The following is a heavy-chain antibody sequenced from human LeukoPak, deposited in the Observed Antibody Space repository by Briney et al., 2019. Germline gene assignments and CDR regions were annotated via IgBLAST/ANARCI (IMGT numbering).Heavy chain of an antibody. Sequence: PGGSLRLSCAAPGFTFSAHAMHWVRQAPGKGLEWVAAISSDGNNEYYADSVNGRFTISRDNSKNTLNLQMNSLRIDDTAVYYCAREGSGWSLGYWGQGTLVTVSS. V-gene: IGHV3-30-3*01. CDR1: GFTFSAHA. CDR2: ISSDGNNE. D-gene: IGHD6-19*01. J-gene: IGHJ4*02. CDR3: AREGSGWSLGY.